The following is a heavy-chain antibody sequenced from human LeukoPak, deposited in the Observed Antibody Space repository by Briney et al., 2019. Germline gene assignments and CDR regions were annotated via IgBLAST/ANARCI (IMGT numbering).Heavy chain of an antibody. Sequence: SETLSLTCTVSGGSISSGGYYWSWIRQHPGKGLEWIGYIYYSGSTYYNPSLKSRVTISVGTSKNQFSLKLSSVTAADTAVYYCARDRSTVTTRVYYGMDVWGKGTTVTVSS. CDR1: GGSISSGGYY. V-gene: IGHV4-31*03. D-gene: IGHD4-17*01. J-gene: IGHJ6*04. CDR2: IYYSGST. CDR3: ARDRSTVTTRVYYGMDV.